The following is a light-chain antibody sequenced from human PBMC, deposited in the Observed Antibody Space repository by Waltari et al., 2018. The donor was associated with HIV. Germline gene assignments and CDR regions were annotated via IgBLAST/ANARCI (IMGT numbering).Light chain of an antibody. CDR2: DAS. J-gene: IGKJ1*01. V-gene: IGKV3-15*01. Sequence: EIVMTQSPATLSVSPGERATLSCRASQSVSSNLAWYQQKPGQAPRLLIYDASRATGIPARFSGSGSGTDFSLTISSLQSEDFAVYYCLQYNNWWTFGQGTKVEIK. CDR1: QSVSSN. CDR3: LQYNNWWT.